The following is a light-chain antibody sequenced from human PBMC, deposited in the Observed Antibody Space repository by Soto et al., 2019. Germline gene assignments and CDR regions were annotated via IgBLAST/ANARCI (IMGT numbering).Light chain of an antibody. CDR3: QQYGSSPPLT. Sequence: EIVLMQSPGTLSLSPGERATLSCRASQSVSNNYVAWYQQKPGQAPRLLIAGASSRATGMPDRFSGSGSGTDFTLTISRLEPEDFAVYYCQQYGSSPPLTFGGGTKVEIK. CDR2: GAS. J-gene: IGKJ4*01. CDR1: QSVSNNY. V-gene: IGKV3-20*01.